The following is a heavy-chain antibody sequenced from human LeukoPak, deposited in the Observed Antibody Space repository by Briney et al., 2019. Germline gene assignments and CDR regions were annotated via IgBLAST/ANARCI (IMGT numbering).Heavy chain of an antibody. CDR2: ISAYNRKT. D-gene: IGHD3-3*01. CDR1: GFIFTMYG. CDR3: AREVSPVWSGHYSPRDGPADAFDI. Sequence: PGASVKVSCKASGFIFTMYGFSWVRQAPGQGLEWMGWISAYNRKTKYPQILQDRITMTTDTSASTVYMELRSLTPDDAAVYYCAREVSPVWSGHYSPRDGPADAFDIWGQGTLLTVSS. J-gene: IGHJ3*02. V-gene: IGHV1-18*01.